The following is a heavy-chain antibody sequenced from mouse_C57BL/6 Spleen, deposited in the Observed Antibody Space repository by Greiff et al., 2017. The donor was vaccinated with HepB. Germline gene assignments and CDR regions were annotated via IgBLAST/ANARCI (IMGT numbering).Heavy chain of an antibody. D-gene: IGHD1-1*01. J-gene: IGHJ1*03. V-gene: IGHV2-5*01. CDR3: AKSIITTDWYFDV. CDR1: GFSLTSYG. CDR2: IWRGGST. Sequence: ESGPGLVQPSQSLSITCTVSGFSLTSYGVHWVRQSPGKGLEWLGVIWRGGSTDYNAAFMSRLSITKDNSKSQVFFKMNSLQADDTAIYYCAKSIITTDWYFDVWGTGTTVTVSS.